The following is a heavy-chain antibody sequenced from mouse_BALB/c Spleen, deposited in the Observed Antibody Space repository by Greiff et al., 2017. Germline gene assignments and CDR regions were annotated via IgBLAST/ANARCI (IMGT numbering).Heavy chain of an antibody. CDR3: ARSYGNYVGYAMDY. V-gene: IGHV1S81*02. J-gene: IGHJ4*01. CDR2: INPSNGRT. D-gene: IGHD2-1*01. CDR1: GYTFTSYW. Sequence: VQLQQPGAELVKPGASVKLSCKASGYTFTSYWMHWVKQRPGQGLEWIGEINPSNGRTNYNEKFKSKATLTVDKSSSTAYMQLSSLTSEDSAVYYCARSYGNYVGYAMDYWGQGTSGTVSS.